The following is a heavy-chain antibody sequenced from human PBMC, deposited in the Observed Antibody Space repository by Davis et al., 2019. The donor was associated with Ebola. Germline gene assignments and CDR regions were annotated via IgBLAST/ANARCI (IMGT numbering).Heavy chain of an antibody. V-gene: IGHV3-66*01. CDR2: LHSVGTT. D-gene: IGHD7-27*01. CDR3: ARETSGDY. J-gene: IGHJ4*02. CDR1: GFTVSATY. Sequence: GESLKISCAASGFTVSATYMNWVRRAPGKGLEWVSILHSVGTTYYADSVKGRFTISRDNAKNSLYLQMDSLRVEDTAVYYCARETSGDYWGQGTLVTVSS.